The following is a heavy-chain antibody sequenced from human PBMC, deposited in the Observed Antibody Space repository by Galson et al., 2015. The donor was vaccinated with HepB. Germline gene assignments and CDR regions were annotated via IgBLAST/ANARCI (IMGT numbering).Heavy chain of an antibody. CDR1: GYTFTNYA. J-gene: IGHJ3*01. Sequence: SVKVSCKASGYTFTNYAMNWVRQAPGQGLEWMGWINTNSGNPTYAQAFTGRFVFSLDTSVSTAYLQINSLQAEDTAVYYCASPAYIGVTGHDAVDVWGQGTMVTVSS. CDR2: INTNSGNP. CDR3: ASPAYIGVTGHDAVDV. V-gene: IGHV7-4-1*02. D-gene: IGHD6-19*01.